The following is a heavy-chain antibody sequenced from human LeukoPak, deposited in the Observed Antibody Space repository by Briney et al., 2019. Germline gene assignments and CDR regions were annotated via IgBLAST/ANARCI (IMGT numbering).Heavy chain of an antibody. D-gene: IGHD4-17*01. CDR3: ARGGSRATVTAFDY. V-gene: IGHV1-46*01. J-gene: IGHJ4*02. Sequence: ASVKVSCKASGYTFTSYGISWVRQAPGQGLEWMGRINPSGGSTSYAQRFQGRVTMTRDMSTSTVYMELNSLRSEDTAVYYCARGGSRATVTAFDYWGQGALVTVSS. CDR2: INPSGGST. CDR1: GYTFTSYG.